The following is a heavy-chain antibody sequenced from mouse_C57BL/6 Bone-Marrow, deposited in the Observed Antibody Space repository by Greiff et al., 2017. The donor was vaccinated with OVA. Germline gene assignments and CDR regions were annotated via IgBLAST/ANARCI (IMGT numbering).Heavy chain of an antibody. CDR3: ARNYYGSSYGWYFDV. J-gene: IGHJ1*03. V-gene: IGHV2-9-1*01. CDR1: GFSLTSYA. CDR2: IWTGGGT. D-gene: IGHD1-1*01. Sequence: VQGVESGPGLVAPSQSLSITCTVSGFSLTSYAISWVRQPPGKGLEWLGVIWTGGGTNYNSALKSRLSISKDNSKSQVFLKMNSLQTDDTARYYCARNYYGSSYGWYFDVWGTGTTVTVSS.